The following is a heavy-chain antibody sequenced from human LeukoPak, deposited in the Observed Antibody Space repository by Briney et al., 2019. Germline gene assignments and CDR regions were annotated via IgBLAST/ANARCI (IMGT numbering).Heavy chain of an antibody. Sequence: GGSLRLSCAASGFTFSSYAMSWVRQAPGKGLEWVSAISGSGGSTYYADSMKGRFTISRDNSKNTLYLQMNSLRAEDTAVYYCAKDPRGGSSPYGPPGLWGRGTLVTVSS. CDR3: AKDPRGGSSPYGPPGL. D-gene: IGHD6-13*01. CDR1: GFTFSSYA. J-gene: IGHJ2*01. CDR2: ISGSGGST. V-gene: IGHV3-23*01.